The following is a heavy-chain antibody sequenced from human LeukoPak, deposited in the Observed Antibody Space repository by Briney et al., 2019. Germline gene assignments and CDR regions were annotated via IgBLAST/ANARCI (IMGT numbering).Heavy chain of an antibody. D-gene: IGHD3-10*01. V-gene: IGHV3-21*01. J-gene: IGHJ6*02. Sequence: GGSLRLSCAASGFTFSSYSMDWVRQAPGKGLEWVSSISSSSSYIYYADSVKGRFTISRDNAKNSLYLQMNSLRAEDTAVYYCARVGRITMVRGVIGHYYYGMDVWGQGTTVTVSS. CDR3: ARVGRITMVRGVIGHYYYGMDV. CDR1: GFTFSSYS. CDR2: ISSSSSYI.